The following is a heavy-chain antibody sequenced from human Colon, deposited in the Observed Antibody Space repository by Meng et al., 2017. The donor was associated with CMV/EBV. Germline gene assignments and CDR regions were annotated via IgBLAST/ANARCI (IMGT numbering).Heavy chain of an antibody. CDR3: ARDPAPARTGAYFDF. Sequence: GYPFRSYDIHWMRQAPGKGPEWMGIIRPSASTTNYAQRFQGRVSMTRDTSTSTLYMELSGLRAEDTALYYCARDPAPARTGAYFDFWGQGTLVTVSS. J-gene: IGHJ4*02. D-gene: IGHD6-6*01. V-gene: IGHV1-46*01. CDR2: IRPSASTT. CDR1: GYPFRSYD.